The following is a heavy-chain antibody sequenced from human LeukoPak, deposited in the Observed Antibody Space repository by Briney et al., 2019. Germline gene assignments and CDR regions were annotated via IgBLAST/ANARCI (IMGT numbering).Heavy chain of an antibody. Sequence: SVRVSCKASGGTFSSYAISWVRQAPGQGLEWMGRIIPIFGTANYAQKFQGRVTITTDESTSTAYMELSSLRSEDTAVHYCARDTLDYYDSSGYLIYWGQGTLVTVSS. CDR3: ARDTLDYYDSSGYLIY. V-gene: IGHV1-69*05. D-gene: IGHD3-22*01. CDR1: GGTFSSYA. J-gene: IGHJ4*02. CDR2: IIPIFGTA.